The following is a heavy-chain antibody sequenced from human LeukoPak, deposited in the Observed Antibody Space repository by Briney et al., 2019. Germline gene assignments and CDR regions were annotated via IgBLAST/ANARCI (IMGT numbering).Heavy chain of an antibody. J-gene: IGHJ4*02. CDR1: GFTFSTYA. D-gene: IGHD6-19*01. CDR2: ISFDANNA. Sequence: GSLRLSCAASGFTFSTYAMHWVRQAPGKGLEWVTFISFDANNAYYADSVKGRFTISRDNSKNTLYLQMNSLRPEDTAVYYCARGEVGAVAGAYFEYWGQGTLVAVSS. V-gene: IGHV3-30*04. CDR3: ARGEVGAVAGAYFEY.